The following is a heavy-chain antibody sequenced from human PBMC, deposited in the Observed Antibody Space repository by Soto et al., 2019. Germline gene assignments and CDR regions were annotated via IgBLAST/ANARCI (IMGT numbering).Heavy chain of an antibody. J-gene: IGHJ6*02. CDR3: ARELWFGELLHYYYGMDV. V-gene: IGHV3-33*01. CDR2: IWYDGSNK. CDR1: GFTFSSYG. Sequence: PGGSLRLSCAASGFTFSSYGMHWVRQAPGKGLEWVAVIWYDGSNKCYADSVKGRFTISRDNSKNTLYLQMNSLRAEDTAVYYCARELWFGELLHYYYGMDVWGQGTTVTVSS. D-gene: IGHD3-10*01.